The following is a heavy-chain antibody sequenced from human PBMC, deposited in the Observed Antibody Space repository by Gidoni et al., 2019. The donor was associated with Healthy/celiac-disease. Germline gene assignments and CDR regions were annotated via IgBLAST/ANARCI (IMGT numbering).Heavy chain of an antibody. CDR3: AKAEHYDILTGYPTGFDY. V-gene: IGHV3-23*01. CDR1: GLTFSSYA. J-gene: IGHJ4*02. Sequence: EVQLLESGGGLVQPGGSLRLSCAASGLTFSSYAMSWVRQAPGKGLEGVSAISGSGGSTYYADSVKGRFTISRDNSKNTLYLQMNSLRAEDTAVYYCAKAEHYDILTGYPTGFDYWGQGTLVTVSS. D-gene: IGHD3-9*01. CDR2: ISGSGGST.